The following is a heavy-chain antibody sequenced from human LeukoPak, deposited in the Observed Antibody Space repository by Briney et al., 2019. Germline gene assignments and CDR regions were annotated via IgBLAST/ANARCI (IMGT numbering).Heavy chain of an antibody. V-gene: IGHV4-39*07. J-gene: IGHJ6*03. CDR3: ARVITGTTGGYYYYYMDV. CDR2: IYYSGST. Sequence: PSETLSLTCTVSGGSISSSSYYWGWIRQPPGKGLEWIGSIYYSGSTYYNPSLKSRVTISVDTSKNQFSLKLSSVTAADTAVYYCARVITGTTGGYYYYYMDVWGKGTTVTVSS. CDR1: GGSISSSSYY. D-gene: IGHD1-7*01.